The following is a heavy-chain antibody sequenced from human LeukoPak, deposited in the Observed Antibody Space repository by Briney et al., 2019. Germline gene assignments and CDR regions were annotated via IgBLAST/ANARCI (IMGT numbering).Heavy chain of an antibody. CDR1: GFPFTNNY. V-gene: IGHV3-53*01. J-gene: IGHJ5*01. CDR3: ARVRRQVGSRWFDS. Sequence: GGSLRLSCAASGFPFTNNYMSWVRQAPGKGLEWVSVINIGGSVSYADSVKGRFTISRDNSNSTLYLQMNSLGVEDTALYYCARVRRQVGSRWFDSWGQGTLVTVSS. D-gene: IGHD1-26*01. CDR2: INIGGSV.